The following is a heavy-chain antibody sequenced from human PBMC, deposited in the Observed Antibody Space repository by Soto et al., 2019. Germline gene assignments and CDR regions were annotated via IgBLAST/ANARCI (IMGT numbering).Heavy chain of an antibody. D-gene: IGHD6-19*01. V-gene: IGHV3-11*01. CDR3: AKRRDESGCPDY. J-gene: IGHJ4*02. Sequence: QVQLVESGGGLVKPGGSLRLSCAASGFTFSDYYMSWIRQAPGKGLEWVSFISTSGGTIYYADSVKGRFTISRDNARNSLYLQMNSLRAEDTAVYFCAKRRDESGCPDYWGQGTLVTVSS. CDR2: ISTSGGTI. CDR1: GFTFSDYY.